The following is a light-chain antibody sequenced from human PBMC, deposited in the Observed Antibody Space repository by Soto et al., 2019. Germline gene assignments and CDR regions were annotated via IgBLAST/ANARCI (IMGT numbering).Light chain of an antibody. V-gene: IGLV2-23*01. Sequence: QSVLTQPASVFGSPGQSITISCTGTSSDVGRYKFVSWYQQHPGKAPKVMIYEGSKRPSGVSNRFSGSKSGNTASLTISELQAEDEADYYCCSYTSSRTYVFGTGTKVTVL. CDR1: SSDVGRYKF. CDR2: EGS. CDR3: CSYTSSRTYV. J-gene: IGLJ1*01.